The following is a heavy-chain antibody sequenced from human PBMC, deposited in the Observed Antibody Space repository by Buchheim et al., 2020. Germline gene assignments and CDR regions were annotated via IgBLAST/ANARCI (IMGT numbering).Heavy chain of an antibody. V-gene: IGHV3-30*18. CDR2: ISYDGSNK. D-gene: IGHD3-22*01. CDR3: AKYYYDSSNYHGVPGN. CDR1: GFTFSSYG. Sequence: QVQLVESGGGVVQPGRSLRLSCAASGFTFSSYGMHWVRQAPGKGLEWVAVISYDGSNKYYADSVKGRFTISRDNSKNKLYLQMNSLRAEDTAVYYCAKYYYDSSNYHGVPGNWGQGTL. J-gene: IGHJ4*02.